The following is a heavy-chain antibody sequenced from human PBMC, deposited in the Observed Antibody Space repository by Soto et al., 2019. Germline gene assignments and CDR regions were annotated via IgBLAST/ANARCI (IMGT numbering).Heavy chain of an antibody. D-gene: IGHD6-13*01. CDR2: ISAYNGNT. V-gene: IGHV1-18*01. CDR1: GYTFTSYG. CDR3: ARRFLVRYYYGMDV. J-gene: IGHJ6*02. Sequence: GASVKVSCKASGYTFTSYGISWVRQAPGQGLEWMGWISAYNGNTNYAQKLQGRVTMTTDTSTSTAYMELRSLRSDDTAVYYCARRFLVRYYYGMDVWGQGTTVTVSS.